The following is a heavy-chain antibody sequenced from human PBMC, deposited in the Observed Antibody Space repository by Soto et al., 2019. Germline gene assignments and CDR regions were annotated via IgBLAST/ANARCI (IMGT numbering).Heavy chain of an antibody. J-gene: IGHJ4*02. CDR1: GGSISSGGYY. V-gene: IGHV4-31*03. CDR3: ARWYHKTYYYDSSGYYFDY. Sequence: PSETLSLTCTVSGGSISSGGYYWSWIRQHPRKGLEWIGYIYYSGSTYYNPSLKSRVTISVDTSKNQFSLKLSSVTAADTAVYYCARWYHKTYYYDSSGYYFDYWGQGTLVTVSS. CDR2: IYYSGST. D-gene: IGHD3-22*01.